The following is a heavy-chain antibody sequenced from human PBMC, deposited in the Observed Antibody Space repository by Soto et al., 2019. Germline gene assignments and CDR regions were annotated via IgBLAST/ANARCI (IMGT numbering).Heavy chain of an antibody. CDR3: ARDPGDGYSWANFFHY. CDR2: INPSGGST. Sequence: ASVKVSCKASGYTFTSYYMHWVRQAPGQGLEWMGIINPSGGSTSYAQKFQGRVTMTRDTSTSTVYMELSSLRSEDTAVYYCARDPGDGYSWANFFHYRGQGTLVTVSS. D-gene: IGHD2-21*01. CDR1: GYTFTSYY. J-gene: IGHJ4*02. V-gene: IGHV1-46*01.